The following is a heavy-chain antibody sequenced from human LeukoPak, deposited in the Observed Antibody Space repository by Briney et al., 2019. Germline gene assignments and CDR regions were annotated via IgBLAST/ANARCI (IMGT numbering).Heavy chain of an antibody. Sequence: GGSLRLSCAASGFTFSTSSMNWGRQAPGKGLEWVSYISTARGVIYYADSVKGRFTGSRDNAKSSLYLQMNSRGAEDTAVYYCARDANDYASPPDYWGQGTLVTVSS. CDR2: ISTARGVI. V-gene: IGHV3-48*01. CDR3: ARDANDYASPPDY. CDR1: GFTFSTSS. J-gene: IGHJ4*02. D-gene: IGHD3-16*01.